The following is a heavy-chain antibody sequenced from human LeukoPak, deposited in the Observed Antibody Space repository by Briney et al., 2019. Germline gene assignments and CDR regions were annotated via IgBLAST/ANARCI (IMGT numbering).Heavy chain of an antibody. CDR2: IYNSGST. D-gene: IGHD4-17*01. Sequence: SETLSLTCTVSGGSISSYYWSWIRQPPGKGLELIGSIYNSGSTNYNPSLKSRVTISVDTSKNQFSLKLSSVTAADTAVYYCARDRTMTTPEAWGQGTLVTVSS. J-gene: IGHJ4*02. CDR3: ARDRTMTTPEA. CDR1: GGSISSYY. V-gene: IGHV4-59*01.